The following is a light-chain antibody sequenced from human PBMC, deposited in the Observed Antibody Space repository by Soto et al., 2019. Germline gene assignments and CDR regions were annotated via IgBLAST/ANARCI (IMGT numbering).Light chain of an antibody. CDR3: QQSYSTPYT. J-gene: IGKJ2*01. V-gene: IGKV1-39*01. CDR1: QSISSY. CDR2: AAS. Sequence: DIQMTQSPSSLSACEGDRVTITCRASQSISSYLNWYQQKPGKAPKLLIYAASSLQSGVPSRFSGSGSGTDFTLTISSLQPEDFATYYCQQSYSTPYTFGQGTKLEIK.